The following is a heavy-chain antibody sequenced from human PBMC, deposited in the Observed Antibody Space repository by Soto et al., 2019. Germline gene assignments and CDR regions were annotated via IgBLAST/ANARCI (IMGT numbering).Heavy chain of an antibody. CDR2: IYPGDSDT. D-gene: IGHD6-19*01. Sequence: ESLKISCKGFGYSFSDYWIAWVRQMPGEGLEWMGIIYPGDSDTRYSPSFQGQVTISADRSISTAYVQWSRLKASDTATYFCARRSSVGGTRYYYGMDAWGQGTTVTVSS. V-gene: IGHV5-51*01. CDR1: GYSFSDYW. CDR3: ARRSSVGGTRYYYGMDA. J-gene: IGHJ6*02.